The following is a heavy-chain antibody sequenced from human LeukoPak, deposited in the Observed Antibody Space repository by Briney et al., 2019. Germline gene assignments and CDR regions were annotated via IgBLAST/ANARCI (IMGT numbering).Heavy chain of an antibody. J-gene: IGHJ5*02. CDR2: INPNSGGT. CDR1: GYTFTGYY. D-gene: IGHD2-8*01. CDR3: ARDSDMLKSWFDP. V-gene: IGHV1-2*02. Sequence: GASVKVSCKASGYTFTGYYMHWVRQAPGQGLEWMGWINPNSGGTNYAQKFQGRVTMTRDTSISTAYMELSRLRPDDTAVYYCARDSDMLKSWFDPWGQGTLVTVSS.